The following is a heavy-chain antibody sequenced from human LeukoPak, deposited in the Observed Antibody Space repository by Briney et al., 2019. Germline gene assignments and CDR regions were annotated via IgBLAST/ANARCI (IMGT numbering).Heavy chain of an antibody. V-gene: IGHV3-23*01. CDR2: ISGSGGST. CDR3: AKGKIRILYLFDP. J-gene: IGHJ5*02. CDR1: GFTFSSYS. Sequence: SGGSLRLSCAATGFTFSSYSMNWVRQAPGKGLEWVSAISGSGGSTYYADSVKGRFTISRDNSKNTLYLQMNSLRAEDTAVYYCAKGKIRILYLFDPWGQGTLVTVSS. D-gene: IGHD2-8*01.